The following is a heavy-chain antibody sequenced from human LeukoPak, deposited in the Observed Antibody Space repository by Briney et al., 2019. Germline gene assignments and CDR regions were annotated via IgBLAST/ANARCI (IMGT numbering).Heavy chain of an antibody. J-gene: IGHJ4*02. Sequence: SVKISCKASGGTFSSYAISWVRQAPGQGLEWMGGIIPIFGTANYAQKFQGRVTITTDESTSTAYMELSSLRSEDTAVYYCARDPTSSGYFDYWGQGTLVTVSS. CDR2: IIPIFGTA. V-gene: IGHV1-69*05. CDR1: GGTFSSYA. CDR3: ARDPTSSGYFDY. D-gene: IGHD3-22*01.